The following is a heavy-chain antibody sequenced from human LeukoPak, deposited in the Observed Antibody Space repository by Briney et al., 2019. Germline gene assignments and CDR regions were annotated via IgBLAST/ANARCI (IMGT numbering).Heavy chain of an antibody. V-gene: IGHV4-59*12. CDR3: ARDKRHSYGEYFDP. CDR2: ISLGNT. J-gene: IGHJ4*02. D-gene: IGHD5-18*01. CDR1: GDTLSTYY. Sequence: PSETLSLPCSLSGDTLSTYYWNWIRQTPGRGLEWIGHISLGNTEYNPSLKSRVTISVDTSKNEFYLRLTSVTAADTALYFCARDKRHSYGEYFDPWSQGTLVSVSS.